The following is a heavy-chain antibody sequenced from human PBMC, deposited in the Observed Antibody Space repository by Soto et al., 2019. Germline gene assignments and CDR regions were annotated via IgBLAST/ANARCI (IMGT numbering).Heavy chain of an antibody. Sequence: QVQLVQSGPEVKKPGSSVKVSCKASGGTFSDSVTSWVRQAPGQGLEWMGGIVPIFGKANIAEKFQDRVAITADESTRTAYMKLSSVRSEATAVYYCARGRDGSNYYFDYWGQGTLVAVSS. J-gene: IGHJ4*02. V-gene: IGHV1-69*01. CDR3: ARGRDGSNYYFDY. D-gene: IGHD3-10*01. CDR1: GGTFSDSV. CDR2: IVPIFGKA.